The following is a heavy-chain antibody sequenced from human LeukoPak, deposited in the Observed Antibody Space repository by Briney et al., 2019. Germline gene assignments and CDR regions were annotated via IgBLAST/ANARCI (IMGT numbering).Heavy chain of an antibody. J-gene: IGHJ3*02. D-gene: IGHD3-9*01. CDR2: IYPGDSDT. CDR3: ARGMSNDILTGFDAFDI. V-gene: IGHV5-51*01. CDR1: GYSFTSYW. Sequence: PGEPLKISCKGSGYSFTSYWIGWVRQMPGKGLEWMGIIYPGDSDTRYSPSFQGQVTISADKSISTAYLQWSSLKASDTAMYYCARGMSNDILTGFDAFDIWGQGTMVTVSS.